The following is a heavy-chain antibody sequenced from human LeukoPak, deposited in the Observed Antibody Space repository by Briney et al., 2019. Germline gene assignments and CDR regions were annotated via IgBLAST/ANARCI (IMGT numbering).Heavy chain of an antibody. CDR1: GFTFSSYG. CDR3: ARGDYGDYISDY. V-gene: IGHV3-33*01. Sequence: SGGSLRLSCAASGFTFSSYGMHWVRQAPGKGLEWVAVIWYDGSNKYYADSVKGRFTISRDNSKNTLYLQMNSLRAEDTAVYYCARGDYGDYISDYWGQGTLVTVSS. CDR2: IWYDGSNK. D-gene: IGHD4-17*01. J-gene: IGHJ4*02.